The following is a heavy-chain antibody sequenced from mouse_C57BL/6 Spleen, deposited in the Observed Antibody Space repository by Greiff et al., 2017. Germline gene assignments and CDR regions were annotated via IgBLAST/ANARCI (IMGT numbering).Heavy chain of an antibody. CDR3: ARSDYDGAWFAY. V-gene: IGHV1-4*01. CDR2: INPSSGYT. J-gene: IGHJ3*01. Sequence: VQVVESGAELARPGASVKMSCKASGYTFTSYTMHWVKQRPGQGLEWIGYINPSSGYTKYNQKFKDKATLTADKSSSTAYMQLSSLTSEDSAVYYCARSDYDGAWFAYWGQGTLVTVSA. D-gene: IGHD2-4*01. CDR1: GYTFTSYT.